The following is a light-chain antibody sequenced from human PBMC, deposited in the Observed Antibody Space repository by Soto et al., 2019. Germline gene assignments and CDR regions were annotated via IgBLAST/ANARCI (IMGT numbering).Light chain of an antibody. CDR1: QGISNH. CDR2: AAS. V-gene: IGKV1-16*01. Sequence: DIQMTQSPSSLSAYVGDRVTITCRASQGISNHLAWFQQKPGKAPKSLISAASTLQSGVPSRFSASGSGTDFTLTISSLQPDDFATYYCQHYNHYPITFGQGTRLEVK. CDR3: QHYNHYPIT. J-gene: IGKJ5*01.